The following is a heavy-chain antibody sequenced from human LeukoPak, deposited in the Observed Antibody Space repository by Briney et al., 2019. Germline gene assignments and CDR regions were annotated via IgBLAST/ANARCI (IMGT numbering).Heavy chain of an antibody. CDR3: AREAYDSSGYYYWFDP. Sequence: SETLSLTYTVSGGSISSYYWSWIRQPPGKGLEWIGYIYYSGSTNYNPSLKSRATISVDTSKNQFSLKLSSVTAADTAVYYCAREAYDSSGYYYWFDPWGQGTLVTVSS. CDR1: GGSISSYY. V-gene: IGHV4-59*01. J-gene: IGHJ5*02. CDR2: IYYSGST. D-gene: IGHD3-22*01.